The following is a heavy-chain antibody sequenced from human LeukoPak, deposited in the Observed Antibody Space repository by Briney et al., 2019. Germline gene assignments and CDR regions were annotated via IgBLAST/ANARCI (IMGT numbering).Heavy chain of an antibody. CDR3: ARPTGGYSYGYRYFDY. V-gene: IGHV4-34*01. Sequence: SETLSLTCTVSGASISRWYWSWIRQPPGKGLEWIGEINHSGSTNYNPSLKSRVTISVDTSKNQFSLKLSSVAAADTAVYYCARPTGGYSYGYRYFDYWGQGTLVTVSS. D-gene: IGHD5-18*01. CDR1: GASISRWY. J-gene: IGHJ4*02. CDR2: INHSGST.